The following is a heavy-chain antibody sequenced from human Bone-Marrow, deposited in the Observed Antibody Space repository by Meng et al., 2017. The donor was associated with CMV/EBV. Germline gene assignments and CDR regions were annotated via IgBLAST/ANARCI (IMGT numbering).Heavy chain of an antibody. CDR1: GFTFSSYA. Sequence: GESLKISCAASGFTFSSYAMSWVRQAPGKGLEWVSRINSDGSSTSYADSVKGRFTISRDNAKNTLYLQMNSLRAEDTAVYYCAVAVAGNWGQGTLVTVSS. J-gene: IGHJ4*02. D-gene: IGHD6-19*01. CDR2: INSDGSST. V-gene: IGHV3-74*01. CDR3: AVAVAGN.